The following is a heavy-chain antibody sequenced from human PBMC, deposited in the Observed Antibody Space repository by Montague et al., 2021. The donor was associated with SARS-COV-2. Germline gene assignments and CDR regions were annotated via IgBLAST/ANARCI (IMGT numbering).Heavy chain of an antibody. J-gene: IGHJ5*02. D-gene: IGHD6-13*01. CDR2: IYYSGST. CDR3: ARDHSSSWYMRFDP. CDR1: GGSISSYY. Sequence: SETLSLTCTVSGGSISSYYWSWIRQPPGKGLEWIGYIYYSGSTNYNPSLKSRGTISVDTSKNQFSLTLSSVTAADTAVYYCARDHSSSWYMRFDPWGQGTLVTVSS. V-gene: IGHV4-59*01.